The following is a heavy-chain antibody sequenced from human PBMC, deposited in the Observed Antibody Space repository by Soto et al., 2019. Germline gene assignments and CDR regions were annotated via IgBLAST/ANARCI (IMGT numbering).Heavy chain of an antibody. CDR1: VFTCSSYS. D-gene: IGHD6-13*01. J-gene: IGHJ6*02. Sequence: WWSLRLSCSASVFTCSSYSMNWFRQAPGKGLGWVSSISSSSSYIYYADSVKGRFTISRDNAKNSLYLQMNSLRAEDTAVYYCARVRQLATKRGYYYGMDVWGQGTTVTVSS. CDR3: ARVRQLATKRGYYYGMDV. CDR2: ISSSSSYI. V-gene: IGHV3-21*01.